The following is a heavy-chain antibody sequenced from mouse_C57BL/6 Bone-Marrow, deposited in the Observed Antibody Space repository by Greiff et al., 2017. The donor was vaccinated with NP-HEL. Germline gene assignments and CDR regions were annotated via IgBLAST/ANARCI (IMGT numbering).Heavy chain of an antibody. CDR2: IDPETGGT. V-gene: IGHV1-15*01. J-gene: IGHJ3*01. Sequence: QVQLQQSGAELVRPGASVTLSCKASGYTFTDYEMHWVKQTPVHGLEWIGAIDPETGGTAYNQKFKGKAILTADKSSSTAYMELRSLTSEVSAFYYCTRSRYYGSSPWFAYWGQGTLVTVSA. CDR3: TRSRYYGSSPWFAY. CDR1: GYTFTDYE. D-gene: IGHD1-1*01.